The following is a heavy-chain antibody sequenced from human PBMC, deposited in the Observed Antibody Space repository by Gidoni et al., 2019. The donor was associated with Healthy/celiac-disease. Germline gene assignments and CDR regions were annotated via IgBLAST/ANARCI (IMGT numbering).Heavy chain of an antibody. J-gene: IGHJ4*02. CDR2: IYYRGST. Sequence: QLQLQESGPGLVKPSETLSLTCTVSGGSISSSSYYWGWIRQPPGKGLEWIGSIYYRGSTYYNPSLKSRVTISVDTSKNQFSLKLSSVTAADTAVYYCARGGDGGVILTGYYRMVDYWGQGTLVTVSS. D-gene: IGHD3-9*01. V-gene: IGHV4-39*01. CDR1: GGSISSSSYY. CDR3: ARGGDGGVILTGYYRMVDY.